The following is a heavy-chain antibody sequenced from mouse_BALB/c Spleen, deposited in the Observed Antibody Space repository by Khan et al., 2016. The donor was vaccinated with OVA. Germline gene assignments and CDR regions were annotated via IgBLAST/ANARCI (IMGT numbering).Heavy chain of an antibody. CDR2: IWTGGGT. CDR1: GFSLSSYD. CDR3: VRGGYYGSSPYYGMDY. Sequence: QVRLQQSGPGLVAPSQSLSITCTVSGFSLSSYDISWIRQPPGKGLEWLGVIWTGGGTNYNSAFMSRLSISKDNSKSQVFLKMNSLQTDDTAIYYCVRGGYYGSSPYYGMDYWGQGTSVTVSS. V-gene: IGHV2-9-2*01. D-gene: IGHD1-1*01. J-gene: IGHJ4*01.